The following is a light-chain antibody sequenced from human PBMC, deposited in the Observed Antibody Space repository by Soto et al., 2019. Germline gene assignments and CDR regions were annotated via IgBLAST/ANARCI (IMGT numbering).Light chain of an antibody. J-gene: IGKJ1*01. CDR3: QQANSFPWT. CDR1: QDIASW. Sequence: DIQMTQSPSSVSASVGDRVTITCRASQDIASWLAWYQQKPGKAPKLLIHSASSLQTGVPSRFSGRGSGTDFTLTVSSLQPEDFATYFCQQANSFPWTFGQGTKVEIK. V-gene: IGKV1-12*02. CDR2: SAS.